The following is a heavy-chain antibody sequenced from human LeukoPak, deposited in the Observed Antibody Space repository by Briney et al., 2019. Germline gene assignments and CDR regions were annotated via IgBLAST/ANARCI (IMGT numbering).Heavy chain of an antibody. CDR1: GFTFSNHG. V-gene: IGHV3-33*06. Sequence: GRSLRLSCAASGFTFSNHGMHWVRQAPGKGLEWVALIWYDGSNKEYAESVKGRFTISRDNSKNTLYLQMNSLRAEDTAEYFCAKTYYYDSSGYSKPYYYYDMDVWGQGTTVTVSS. D-gene: IGHD3-22*01. CDR2: IWYDGSNK. J-gene: IGHJ6*02. CDR3: AKTYYYDSSGYSKPYYYYDMDV.